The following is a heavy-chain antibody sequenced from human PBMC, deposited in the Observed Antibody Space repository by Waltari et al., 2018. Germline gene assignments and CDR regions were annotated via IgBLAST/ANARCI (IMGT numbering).Heavy chain of an antibody. D-gene: IGHD3-9*01. CDR3: ARRRNDILTGFDY. CDR1: GCTFSSYA. V-gene: IGHV1-69*08. Sequence: QVQLVQSGAEVKKPGSAVKVSCKAYGCTFSSYALSWVRQAPGQGLEWTGRIIPIFGTANYAQKFQGRVTITADKSTSTAYMELSSLRSEDTAVYYCARRRNDILTGFDYWGQGTLVTVSS. J-gene: IGHJ4*02. CDR2: IIPIFGTA.